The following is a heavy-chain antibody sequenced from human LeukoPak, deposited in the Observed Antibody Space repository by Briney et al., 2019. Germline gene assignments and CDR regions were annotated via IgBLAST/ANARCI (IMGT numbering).Heavy chain of an antibody. CDR1: GFTFSSFW. CDR2: IKQDGSEK. Sequence: GGSLRLSCVASGFTFSSFWMSWVRQAPGKGLEWVANIKQDGSEKFYVDSVKGRFTISRDNAKNSLYLQTNSLRAEDTAVYYCARFALKTPPTDWGQGTLVTVSS. J-gene: IGHJ4*02. CDR3: ARFALKTPPTD. V-gene: IGHV3-7*01.